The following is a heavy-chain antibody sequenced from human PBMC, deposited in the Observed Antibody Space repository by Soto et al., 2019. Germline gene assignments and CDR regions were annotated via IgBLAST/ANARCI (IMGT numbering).Heavy chain of an antibody. CDR2: IKQDGSEK. CDR3: ARDQITMVRGVIIPYYYYGMDV. D-gene: IGHD3-10*01. CDR1: GFTFSSYW. J-gene: IGHJ6*02. Sequence: PGGSLRLSCAASGFTFSSYWMSWVRQAPGKGLEWVANIKQDGSEKYYVDSVKGRFTISRDNAKNSLYLQMNSLRAEDTAVYYCARDQITMVRGVIIPYYYYGMDVWGQGTTVTVSS. V-gene: IGHV3-7*03.